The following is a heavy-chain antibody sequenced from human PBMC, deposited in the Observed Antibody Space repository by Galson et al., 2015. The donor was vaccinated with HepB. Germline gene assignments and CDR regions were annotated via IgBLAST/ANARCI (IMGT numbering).Heavy chain of an antibody. CDR3: ARGSHGDYDSSGYYWYYFDY. CDR2: IYSGGNT. D-gene: IGHD3-22*01. CDR1: GFTVSSNY. V-gene: IGHV3-53*01. J-gene: IGHJ4*02. Sequence: SLRLSCAASGFTVSSNYMSWVRQAPGKGLEWVSIIYSGGNTYYADSVKGRFTISRDNSKNTLYLQMNSLRAEDTAVYYCARGSHGDYDSSGYYWYYFDYWGQRTLVTVSS.